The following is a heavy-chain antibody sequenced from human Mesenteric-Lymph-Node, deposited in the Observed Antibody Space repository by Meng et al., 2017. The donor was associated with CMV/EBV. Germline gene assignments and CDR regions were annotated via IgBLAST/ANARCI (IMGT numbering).Heavy chain of an antibody. CDR1: AYY. D-gene: IGHD2-2*01. V-gene: IGHV4-34*01. CDR3: ARGRLEYCSSTSCRRRGAFDI. Sequence: AYYWSWNRQPPGKGLGGSGEINHSGSTNYSPSLTSRVTISVDKSKSQFSLKLSSVTAADTAVYYCARGRLEYCSSTSCRRRGAFDIWGQGTMVTVSS. J-gene: IGHJ3*02. CDR2: INHSGST.